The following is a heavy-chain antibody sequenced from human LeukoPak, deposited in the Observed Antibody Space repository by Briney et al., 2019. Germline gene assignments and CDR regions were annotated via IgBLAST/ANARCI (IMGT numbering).Heavy chain of an antibody. Sequence: PSETLSLTCTVSGGSFIGLFWSWIRQPPGRGREGIGYIYDSGNTKYNPSLNSRVTISVDTSKNQFSLNLTSVNIADTAVYYCARGALGHPRPGWFDPWGQGILVTVSS. CDR1: GGSFIGLF. CDR2: IYDSGNT. V-gene: IGHV4-59*11. D-gene: IGHD6-6*01. CDR3: ARGALGHPRPGWFDP. J-gene: IGHJ5*02.